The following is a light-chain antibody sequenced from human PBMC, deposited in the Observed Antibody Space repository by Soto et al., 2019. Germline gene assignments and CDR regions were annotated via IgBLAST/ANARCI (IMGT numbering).Light chain of an antibody. CDR1: SSNIGNNY. J-gene: IGLJ1*01. CDR3: GTWDSSLSADNYV. Sequence: QSVLTQPPSVSAAPGQKVTISCSGSSSNIGNNYVSWYQQLPGTAPKLLIYENNKRPSGIPDLFSGSKSGTSATLGITGLQTGDEADYYCGTWDSSLSADNYVFGTGTKVTVL. V-gene: IGLV1-51*02. CDR2: ENN.